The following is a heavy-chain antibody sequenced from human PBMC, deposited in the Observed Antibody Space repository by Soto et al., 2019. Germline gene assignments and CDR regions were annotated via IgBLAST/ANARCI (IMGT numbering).Heavy chain of an antibody. Sequence: QVPLVQSGAEVKKPGASVKVSCKASGYTFTSYGISWVRQAPGQGLEWMGWISAYNGNTNYAQKLQGRVTMTTDTSTSTAYMELRSLRSDDTAVYYCARDYYGSGSYYRGTDYYYYGMDVWGQGTTVTVSS. V-gene: IGHV1-18*01. J-gene: IGHJ6*02. CDR3: ARDYYGSGSYYRGTDYYYYGMDV. CDR1: GYTFTSYG. D-gene: IGHD3-10*01. CDR2: ISAYNGNT.